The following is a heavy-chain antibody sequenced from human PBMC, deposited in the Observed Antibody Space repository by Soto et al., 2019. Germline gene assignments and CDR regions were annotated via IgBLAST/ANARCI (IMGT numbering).Heavy chain of an antibody. CDR3: TGGPPNWGFDS. V-gene: IGHV1-8*01. Sequence: ASVKVSCKASGYTFTSYDINWVRQTAGQGLEWMGWMSPKTANTGYAQKFQDRVTMTRSTSISTAYMELSSLTSEDSAVYYCTGGPPNWGFDSWGQGTPVTVSS. CDR1: GYTFTSYD. D-gene: IGHD7-27*01. CDR2: MSPKTANT. J-gene: IGHJ5*01.